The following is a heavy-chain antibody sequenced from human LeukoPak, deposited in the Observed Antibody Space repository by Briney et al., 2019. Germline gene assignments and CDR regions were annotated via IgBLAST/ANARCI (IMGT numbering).Heavy chain of an antibody. CDR3: ASTYSGSYYNYYYGMDV. D-gene: IGHD1-26*01. V-gene: IGHV3-66*01. CDR2: IYSGGST. J-gene: IGHJ6*02. CDR1: GFTVSSNY. Sequence: GGSLRLSCAASGFTVSSNYMSWVRQAPGKGLEWVSVIYSGGSTYYADSVKGRFTISRDNSKNTLYLQMNSLRAEDTAVYYCASTYSGSYYNYYYGMDVWGQGTTVTVSS.